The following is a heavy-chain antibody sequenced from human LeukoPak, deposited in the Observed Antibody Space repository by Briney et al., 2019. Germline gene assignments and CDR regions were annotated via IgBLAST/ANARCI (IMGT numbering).Heavy chain of an antibody. CDR1: GYTFTSYY. CDR2: INPSGGST. D-gene: IGHD4-23*01. V-gene: IGHV1-46*01. J-gene: IGHJ5*02. Sequence: ASVTVSFKASGYTFTSYYMHWVRQAPGQGGEWMGLINPSGGSTSYAQKFQGRVTMTRDTSTSTVYMELSSLRSEDTAVYYCARGGGAVVKNNWFDPWGQGTLVTVSS. CDR3: ARGGGAVVKNNWFDP.